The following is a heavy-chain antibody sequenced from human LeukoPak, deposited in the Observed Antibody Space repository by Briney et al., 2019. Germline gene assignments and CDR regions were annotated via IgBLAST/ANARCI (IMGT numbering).Heavy chain of an antibody. Sequence: PGGSLRLSCAASGFTFSSYGMNWVRQAPGKGLEWVSFISSSSSYIYYADSVKGRFTISRDNAKNSLYLQMNSLRAEDTAVYYCARDYHVGGYSYNDAFDIWGQGTMVTVSS. CDR3: ARDYHVGGYSYNDAFDI. J-gene: IGHJ3*02. CDR2: ISSSSSYI. CDR1: GFTFSSYG. D-gene: IGHD5-18*01. V-gene: IGHV3-21*01.